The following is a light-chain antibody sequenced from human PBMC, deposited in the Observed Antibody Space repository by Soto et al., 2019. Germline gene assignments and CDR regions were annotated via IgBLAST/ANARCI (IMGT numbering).Light chain of an antibody. CDR2: EVT. V-gene: IGLV2-14*03. CDR3: SSFTSHTSHYV. CDR1: ISDVGGFNF. J-gene: IGLJ1*01. Sequence: QSVLTQPASVSGCPGQSITISCTGTISDVGGFNFVSWYQQHPGKAPRLMIYEVTYRPSGVSSRFSGSKSGNTASLTISGLQADDEADYYCSSFTSHTSHYVFGTGTKVTVL.